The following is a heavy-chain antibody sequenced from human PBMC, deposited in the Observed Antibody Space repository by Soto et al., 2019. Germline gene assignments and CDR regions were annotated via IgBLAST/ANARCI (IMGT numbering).Heavy chain of an antibody. D-gene: IGHD5-12*01. V-gene: IGHV3-23*01. CDR3: AKSDSGYDGSPWYNWFDP. Sequence: GGSLRLSCAASGFTFSSFAMSWVRQAPGKGLDWVSAISGSGGSTYSADSVKGRFTISRDNSKNTLYLQMNSLRAEDTAVYYCAKSDSGYDGSPWYNWFDPWGQGTLVTVSS. CDR1: GFTFSSFA. CDR2: ISGSGGST. J-gene: IGHJ5*02.